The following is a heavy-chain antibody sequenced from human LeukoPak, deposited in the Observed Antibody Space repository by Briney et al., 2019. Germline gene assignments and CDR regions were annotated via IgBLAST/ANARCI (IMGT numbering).Heavy chain of an antibody. J-gene: IGHJ4*02. D-gene: IGHD1-20*01. CDR2: ISHDGETR. CDR1: GFTFRDYY. Sequence: GGSLRLSCAASGFTFRDYYMNWLRQAPGKGLEWVSYISHDGETRHYIDSVKGRFTISRDNAKNSLSLQMNSLRAEDTAVYYCAREGNWNGGGLDFWGQGTLVIVSS. V-gene: IGHV3-11*01. CDR3: AREGNWNGGGLDF.